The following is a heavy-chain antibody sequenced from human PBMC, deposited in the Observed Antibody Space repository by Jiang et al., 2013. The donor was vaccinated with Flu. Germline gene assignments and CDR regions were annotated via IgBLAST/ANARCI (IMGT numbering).Heavy chain of an antibody. J-gene: IGHJ4*02. V-gene: IGHV4-38-2*02. CDR1: GYSISSGYY. CDR2: IYHSGST. Sequence: GSGLVKPSETLSLTCTVSGYSISSGYYWGWIRQPPGKGLEWIGSIYHSGSTYYNPSLKSRVTISVDTSKNQFSLKLSSVTAADTAVYYCAREDCSGGSCYSGWGQGNPGHRLL. CDR3: AREDCSGGSCYSG. D-gene: IGHD2-15*01.